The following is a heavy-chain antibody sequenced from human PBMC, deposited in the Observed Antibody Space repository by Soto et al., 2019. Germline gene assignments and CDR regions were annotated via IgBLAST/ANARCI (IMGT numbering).Heavy chain of an antibody. J-gene: IGHJ4*02. CDR3: ARGGGGLAVAGFIFDY. V-gene: IGHV4-4*02. CDR2: IYHSGST. Sequence: QVQLQESGPGLVKPSGTLSLTCAVSGGSISSSNWWSWVRQPPGKGLEWIGEIYHSGSTNYNPSLKSRVTISVDKSKNQFPRKVGSVAAADTAVYYWARGGGGLAVAGFIFDYWGQGTLVTVSS. CDR1: GGSISSSNW. D-gene: IGHD6-19*01.